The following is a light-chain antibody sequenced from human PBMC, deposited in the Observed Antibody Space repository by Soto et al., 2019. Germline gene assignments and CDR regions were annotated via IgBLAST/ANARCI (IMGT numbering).Light chain of an antibody. Sequence: DIQMTQSPSTLSASVGDRVTITCRASQSISSWLAWYQQKPGKXPXXLIYDASSLESGVPSRFSGSGSGTEFTLTISSLQPEDFATYYCQQYKFLWTFGQGTKVDIK. CDR1: QSISSW. J-gene: IGKJ1*01. V-gene: IGKV1-5*01. CDR3: QQYKFLWT. CDR2: DAS.